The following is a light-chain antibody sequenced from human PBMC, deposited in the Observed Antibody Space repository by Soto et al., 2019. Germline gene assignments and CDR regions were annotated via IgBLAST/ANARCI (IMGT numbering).Light chain of an antibody. V-gene: IGLV1-51*01. CDR1: NSNVGNNS. CDR2: DNY. Sequence: PRWVCAAIGEEVAFSYSGGNSNVGNNSVSWYQQLPRTAPKLLIYDNYKRPSGIPDRFSGSKSGSSATLAITALQTGDEADYYCGTWDSSLSGEVFGTGTKV. CDR3: GTWDSSLSGEV. J-gene: IGLJ1*01.